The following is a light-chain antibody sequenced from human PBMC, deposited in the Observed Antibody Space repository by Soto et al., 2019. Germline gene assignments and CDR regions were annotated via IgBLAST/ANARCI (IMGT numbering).Light chain of an antibody. CDR1: QSITTY. J-gene: IGKJ4*01. CDR3: QQSYNTPLT. Sequence: DIQMPQSPSSLSASVGDRVTITCRASQSITTYLNWYQQKPGKAPKLLISAASSLQSGVPSRFSGSGFGTDFTLTISSLQPEDFATYYCQQSYNTPLTFGGGTKVEIK. CDR2: AAS. V-gene: IGKV1-39*01.